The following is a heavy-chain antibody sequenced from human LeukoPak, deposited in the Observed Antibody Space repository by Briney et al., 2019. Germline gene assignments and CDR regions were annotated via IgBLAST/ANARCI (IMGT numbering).Heavy chain of an antibody. Sequence: PGGSLRLSCAASGFTVSSNHMSWVRQAPGKGLEWVSVIYSGGSTYYADSVKGRFTISRDNSKNTLYLQMNSLRAEDTAVYYCARTYSSSWGDYFDYWGQGTLVTVSS. V-gene: IGHV3-66*01. CDR1: GFTVSSNH. CDR2: IYSGGST. J-gene: IGHJ4*02. D-gene: IGHD6-13*01. CDR3: ARTYSSSWGDYFDY.